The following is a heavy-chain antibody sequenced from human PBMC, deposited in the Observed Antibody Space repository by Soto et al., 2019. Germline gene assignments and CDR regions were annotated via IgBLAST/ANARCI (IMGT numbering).Heavy chain of an antibody. Sequence: EVQLVESGGGLVKPGGSLRLSCAASGFTFSNAWMSWVRQAPGKGLEWVGRIKSKTDGGTTDYAAPGKGRFTISRDDSKNTLYLQMNSLKTEDTAVYYCTTYKFVVVVAARPRYYYYYMDVWGKGTTVTVSS. CDR3: TTYKFVVVVAARPRYYYYYMDV. CDR1: GFTFSNAW. D-gene: IGHD2-15*01. J-gene: IGHJ6*03. V-gene: IGHV3-15*01. CDR2: IKSKTDGGTT.